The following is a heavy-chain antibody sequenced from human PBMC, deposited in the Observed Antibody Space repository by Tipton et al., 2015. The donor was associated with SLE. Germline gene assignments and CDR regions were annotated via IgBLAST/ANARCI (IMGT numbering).Heavy chain of an antibody. CDR3: ARVGYCSSGSCYSASRVFDY. V-gene: IGHV4-59*01. J-gene: IGHJ4*02. CDR2: NYYSGCT. CDR1: GGSISSYY. Sequence: TLSLTCTVSGGSISSYYWSWIRQPPGKGLEWIGYNYYSGCTNYNPSLNRRVTISVDTSKKQFSLKLSSVTAADTAVYYCARVGYCSSGSCYSASRVFDYWGQGTLVTVSS. D-gene: IGHD2-15*01.